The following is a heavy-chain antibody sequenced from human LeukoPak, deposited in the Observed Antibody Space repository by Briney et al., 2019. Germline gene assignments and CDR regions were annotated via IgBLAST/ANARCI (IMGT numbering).Heavy chain of an antibody. V-gene: IGHV4-4*07. CDR3: ARANYYDSSGYYFDY. Sequence: SETLSLTCTASGGSISSYYWSWIRQPAGQGLEWIGRIYTSGSTNYNPSLKSRVTISVDTSKNQFSLRLSSVTAADTAVYYCARANYYDSSGYYFDYWGQGTLVTVSS. D-gene: IGHD3-22*01. J-gene: IGHJ4*02. CDR2: IYTSGST. CDR1: GGSISSYY.